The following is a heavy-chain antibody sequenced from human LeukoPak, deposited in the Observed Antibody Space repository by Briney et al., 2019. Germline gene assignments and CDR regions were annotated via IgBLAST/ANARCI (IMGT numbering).Heavy chain of an antibody. Sequence: PGGSLRLSCAASGFTFSSYSMSWVRQAPGKGLEWVAVISYDGSNKYYADSVKGRFTISRDNSKNTLYLQMNSLRAEDTAVYYCAKLRVSGYTYGYGLDVWGQGTTVTVSS. V-gene: IGHV3-30*18. CDR1: GFTFSSYS. CDR2: ISYDGSNK. D-gene: IGHD5-18*01. J-gene: IGHJ6*02. CDR3: AKLRVSGYTYGYGLDV.